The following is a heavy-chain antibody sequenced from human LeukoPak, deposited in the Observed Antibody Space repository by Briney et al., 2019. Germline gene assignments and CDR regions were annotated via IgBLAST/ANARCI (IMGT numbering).Heavy chain of an antibody. D-gene: IGHD4-17*01. CDR3: ARQLRVGTVQGFDP. CDR2: IDPTDSYT. CDR1: GYSFTSYS. V-gene: IGHV5-10-1*01. J-gene: IGHJ5*02. Sequence: RGESLKISCKGSGYSFTSYSISWVRQMPGKGLEWMGRIDPTDSYTNYRPSFQGHVTISADKSISTVYLHWSSLKASDTAMYYCARQLRVGTVQGFDPWGQGTLVTVSS.